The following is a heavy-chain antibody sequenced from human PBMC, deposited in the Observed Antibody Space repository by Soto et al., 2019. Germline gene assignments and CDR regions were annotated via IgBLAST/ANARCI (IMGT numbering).Heavy chain of an antibody. J-gene: IGHJ4*02. CDR3: VREGVDYYDSSGRSS. CDR2: MSNSGSS. CDR1: GGSVSSGNYY. V-gene: IGHV4-61*01. Sequence: QVQLQESGPGLVKPSETLSLTCTVSGGSVSSGNYYWTWIRQPPGKGLEWIGYMSNSGSSNYNPSLRRRVTISVDTSRNQFSLNLSSVTAADTAMYYCVREGVDYYDSSGRSSWGQGTLVTVSS. D-gene: IGHD3-22*01.